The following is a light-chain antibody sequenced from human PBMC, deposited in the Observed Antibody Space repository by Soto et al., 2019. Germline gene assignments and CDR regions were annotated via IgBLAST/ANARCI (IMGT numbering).Light chain of an antibody. Sequence: QSALTQPASVSGSPGQSITISCTGTTSDVGGYKFVSWYQQHPGKAPKLMIYEVSNRPSGVSNRFSGSKSGNTASLTISGLQAEDEADFYCSSYTSSSTLVFGTGIKLTVL. J-gene: IGLJ1*01. V-gene: IGLV2-14*01. CDR3: SSYTSSSTLV. CDR2: EVS. CDR1: TSDVGGYKF.